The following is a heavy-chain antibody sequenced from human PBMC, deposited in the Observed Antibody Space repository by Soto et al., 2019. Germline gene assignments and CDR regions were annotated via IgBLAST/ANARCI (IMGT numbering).Heavy chain of an antibody. Sequence: QVQLQESGPGLVKPSETLSLTCTVSGGSISSYYWSWIRQPPGKGLEWIGYSYYTGSTNYNPSLESRVTISVDTSKTQFSLKLSSVTAADTAVYYCARRWGRAFDYWGQGTLVTVSS. J-gene: IGHJ4*02. CDR3: ARRWGRAFDY. CDR2: SYYTGST. V-gene: IGHV4-59*08. CDR1: GGSISSYY. D-gene: IGHD1-26*01.